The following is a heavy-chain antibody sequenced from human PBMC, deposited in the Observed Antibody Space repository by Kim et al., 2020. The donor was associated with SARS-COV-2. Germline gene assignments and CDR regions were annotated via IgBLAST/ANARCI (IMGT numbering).Heavy chain of an antibody. CDR2: ISYDGSNK. J-gene: IGHJ6*02. CDR1: GFTFSSYG. CDR3: AKEEGSGYSSGWTYYHYGMDV. V-gene: IGHV3-30*18. D-gene: IGHD6-19*01. Sequence: GGSLRLSCAASGFTFSSYGMHWVRQAPGKGLEWVAVISYDGSNKYYADSVKGRFTISRDNSKNTLYLQMNSLRAEDTAVYYCAKEEGSGYSSGWTYYHYGMDVWGQGTTVTVSS.